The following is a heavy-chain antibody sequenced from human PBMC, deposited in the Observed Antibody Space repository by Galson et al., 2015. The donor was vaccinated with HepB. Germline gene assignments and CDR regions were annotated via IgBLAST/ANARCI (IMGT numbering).Heavy chain of an antibody. Sequence: SLRLSCAASGFTFSDSFMHWVRQAPGKGLEWVAVISDEGNNKYYVGSLRGRITISRDNSNNTLYLQMSSLRGDDTAVYYCARGGIAGLTPCDLWGQGTLVTVSS. J-gene: IGHJ5*02. CDR3: ARGGIAGLTPCDL. CDR2: ISDEGNNK. D-gene: IGHD2-15*01. V-gene: IGHV3-30-3*01. CDR1: GFTFSDSF.